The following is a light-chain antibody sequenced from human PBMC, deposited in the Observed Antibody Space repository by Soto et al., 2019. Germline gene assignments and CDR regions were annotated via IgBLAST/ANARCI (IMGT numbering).Light chain of an antibody. Sequence: DIQMTQSPSSLSASVGDRVTIACRASQSVTTYLNWYQQKPGKAPKLLIYGASSLQSGVPSRFSGSGSGTDFTLTISSLQPEDFATYYCQQSYSTPQTFGQGTKVGIK. V-gene: IGKV1-39*01. CDR2: GAS. CDR1: QSVTTY. CDR3: QQSYSTPQT. J-gene: IGKJ1*01.